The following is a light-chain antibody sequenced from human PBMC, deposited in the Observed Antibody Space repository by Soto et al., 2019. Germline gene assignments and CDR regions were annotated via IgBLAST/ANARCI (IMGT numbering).Light chain of an antibody. Sequence: QAVLTQPPSVSGAAGQRVTIACTGSSSNIGAGYDVHWYRHFPGVAPKLLLFRSSHRPSGVPDRFSGFTSGTSASLAITGLQPEDEAVYYCQSFDSGLVGLIFGAGTKLTVL. CDR1: SSNIGAGYD. CDR2: RSS. CDR3: QSFDSGLVGLI. V-gene: IGLV1-40*01. J-gene: IGLJ2*01.